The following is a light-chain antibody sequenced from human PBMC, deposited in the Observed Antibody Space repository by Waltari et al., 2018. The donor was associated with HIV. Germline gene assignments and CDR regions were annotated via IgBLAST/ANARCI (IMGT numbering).Light chain of an antibody. Sequence: QSVLTQPPSLSGHPGQRVTIPCSGRSSDVGSNTVNWYQQLPGTAPKLLMYSNDERPSGVPDRFSGSKSGTSASLAIRGLRSEDEADYYCAAWDDSLNGLVFGTGTKVTVL. CDR1: SSDVGSNT. J-gene: IGLJ1*01. V-gene: IGLV1-44*01. CDR3: AAWDDSLNGLV. CDR2: SND.